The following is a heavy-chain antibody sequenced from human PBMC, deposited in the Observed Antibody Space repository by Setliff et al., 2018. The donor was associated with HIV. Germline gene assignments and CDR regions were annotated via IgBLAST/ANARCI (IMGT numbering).Heavy chain of an antibody. Sequence: PSETLSLTCTVSGDSISSSSYYWGWIRQPPGKGLEWIGTIYYSGGTYYKSSLKSRLIISLDTSKNQFSLNLRSVTAADTAVYFCASGGHRLHDYWGQGTLVTVSS. CDR2: IYYSGGT. V-gene: IGHV4-39*07. J-gene: IGHJ4*02. CDR1: GDSISSSSYY. D-gene: IGHD1-26*01. CDR3: ASGGHRLHDY.